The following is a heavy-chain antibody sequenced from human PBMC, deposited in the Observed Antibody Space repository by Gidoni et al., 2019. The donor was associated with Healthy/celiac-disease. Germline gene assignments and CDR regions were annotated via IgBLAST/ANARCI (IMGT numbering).Heavy chain of an antibody. D-gene: IGHD6-13*01. CDR2: IYHSGST. CDR1: TSGYY. J-gene: IGHJ4*02. Sequence: TSGYYWGWIRQPPVKGLEWIGSIYHSGSTYYNPSLKSRVTISVDTSKNQFSLTLSSVTAADTAVYYSARVEAAAGSIGYWGQGTLVTVSS. CDR3: ARVEAAAGSIGY. V-gene: IGHV4-38-2*02.